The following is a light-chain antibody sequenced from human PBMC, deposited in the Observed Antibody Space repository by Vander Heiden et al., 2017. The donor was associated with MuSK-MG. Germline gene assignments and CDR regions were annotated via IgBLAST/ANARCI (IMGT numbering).Light chain of an antibody. Sequence: DIQMTQSPSSLSASVGDTVTITCQASQDISNNLNWYKQKPGKAPKLLTKDASNLETGVPSRLSGSGSGTDFTFTIGSLQPEDMATNYCQQYDNLPFTFGPGTKVDIK. J-gene: IGKJ3*01. V-gene: IGKV1-33*01. CDR1: QDISNN. CDR2: DAS. CDR3: QQYDNLPFT.